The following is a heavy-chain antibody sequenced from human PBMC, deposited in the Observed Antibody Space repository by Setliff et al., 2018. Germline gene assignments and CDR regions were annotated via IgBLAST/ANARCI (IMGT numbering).Heavy chain of an antibody. J-gene: IGHJ4*02. Sequence: ASVKVSCKASGYTFTGYYMHWVRQAPGQGLEWMGRINPNSGGTNYAQKFQGRVTMTRDTSISTAYMELRSLRSDDTAVYYCARKGLDYSLHFDYWGQGTLVTVSS. CDR2: INPNSGGT. CDR3: ARKGLDYSLHFDY. V-gene: IGHV1-2*06. CDR1: GYTFTGYY. D-gene: IGHD5-18*01.